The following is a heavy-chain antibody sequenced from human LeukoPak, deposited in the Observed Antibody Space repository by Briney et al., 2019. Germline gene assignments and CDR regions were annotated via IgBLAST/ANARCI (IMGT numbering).Heavy chain of an antibody. J-gene: IGHJ5*02. D-gene: IGHD2-15*01. CDR2: IYYSGST. Sequence: SETLSLTCTVSGGSISSYYWSWIRQPPGKGLEWIGYIYYSGSTNYNPSLKSRVTISVDTSKNQFSLKLSSVTAADTAVYYCARGGLRVVVAATRFSNWFDPWGQGTLVTVSS. CDR3: ARGGLRVVVAATRFSNWFDP. V-gene: IGHV4-59*12. CDR1: GGSISSYY.